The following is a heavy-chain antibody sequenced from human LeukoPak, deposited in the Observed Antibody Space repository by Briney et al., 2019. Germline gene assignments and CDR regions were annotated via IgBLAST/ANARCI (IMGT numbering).Heavy chain of an antibody. CDR3: ARDLHPRLTGYFDY. D-gene: IGHD3-16*01. J-gene: IGHJ4*02. Sequence: GGSLRLSCVASGFTVSSYYVSWVRQAPGKGLEWVSVIYSGGSTYYADSVEGRFTVSRDNSRNTLYLEMRSLRAEDTAVYYCARDLHPRLTGYFDYWGQGTLVTVSS. V-gene: IGHV3-53*01. CDR1: GFTVSSYY. CDR2: IYSGGST.